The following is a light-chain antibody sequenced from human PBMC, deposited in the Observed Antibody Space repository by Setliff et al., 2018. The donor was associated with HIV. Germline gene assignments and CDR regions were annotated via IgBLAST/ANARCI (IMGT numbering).Light chain of an antibody. J-gene: IGLJ1*01. CDR2: DVS. V-gene: IGLV2-23*02. Sequence: QSALTQPASVSGSPGQSITISCTGTSSDVGGYNYVSWYQHHPGKAPKLMIYDVSKRPSGVSNRFSGSKSANTASLTISGLQAEDEADYYCCSYGAIGVFGTGTKVTVL. CDR1: SSDVGGYNY. CDR3: CSYGAIGV.